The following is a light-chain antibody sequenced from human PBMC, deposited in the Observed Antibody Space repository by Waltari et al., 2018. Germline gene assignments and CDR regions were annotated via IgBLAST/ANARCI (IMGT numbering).Light chain of an antibody. Sequence: SYVLTQPPSVSVAPGQTARFTCGGDTIGDERVHWYQQRPGQAPVLVVYDDSDRPAGIPERFSGSNSGNTATLSISRVEAGDEADYYCQVWHSSTVIFGGGTKLTVL. CDR1: TIGDER. J-gene: IGLJ2*01. V-gene: IGLV3-21*02. CDR2: DDS. CDR3: QVWHSSTVI.